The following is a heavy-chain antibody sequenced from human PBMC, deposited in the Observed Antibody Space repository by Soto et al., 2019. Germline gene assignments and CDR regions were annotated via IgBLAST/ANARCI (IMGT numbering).Heavy chain of an antibody. D-gene: IGHD6-19*01. Sequence: ASVKVSCQASGYTFTGYYMHWVRQAPGQGLEWMGWINPNSGGTNYAQKFQGWVTMTRDTSISTAYMELSRLRSDDTAVYYCASTQAPGHSSGWALNYWGQGTLVTVS. CDR2: INPNSGGT. CDR1: GYTFTGYY. CDR3: ASTQAPGHSSGWALNY. J-gene: IGHJ4*02. V-gene: IGHV1-2*04.